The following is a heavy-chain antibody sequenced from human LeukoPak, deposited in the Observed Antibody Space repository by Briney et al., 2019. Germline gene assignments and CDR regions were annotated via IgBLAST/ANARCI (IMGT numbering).Heavy chain of an antibody. CDR3: ARGVTGGWYGDFQH. J-gene: IGHJ1*01. V-gene: IGHV4-59*01. Sequence: KPSETLSLTCTVSGGSINTYFWSWIRQPPGKGLEWIGYIYYSGSTNYNPSLKSRVTISVDTSKNQFSLKLSSVTAADTAVYYCARGVTGGWYGDFQHWSQGTLVTVSS. D-gene: IGHD6-19*01. CDR2: IYYSGST. CDR1: GGSINTYF.